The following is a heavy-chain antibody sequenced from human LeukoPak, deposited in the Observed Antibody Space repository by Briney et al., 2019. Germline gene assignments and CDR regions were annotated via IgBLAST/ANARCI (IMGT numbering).Heavy chain of an antibody. Sequence: SETLSLTCAVYGGSFSGYYWSWIRQPPGKGLEWIGEINHSGNTNYNPSLKSRVTIAVDTSKNQFSLKLSSVTAADTAVYYCARGLLLAWFGELLAFDPWGQGTLVTVSS. CDR2: INHSGNT. CDR3: ARGLLLAWFGELLAFDP. D-gene: IGHD3-10*01. V-gene: IGHV4-34*01. CDR1: GGSFSGYY. J-gene: IGHJ5*02.